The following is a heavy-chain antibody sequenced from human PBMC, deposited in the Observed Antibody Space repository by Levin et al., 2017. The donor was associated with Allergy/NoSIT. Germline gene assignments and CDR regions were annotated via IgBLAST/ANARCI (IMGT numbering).Heavy chain of an antibody. J-gene: IGHJ4*02. CDR1: GFTFSSYS. V-gene: IGHV3-48*01. CDR3: ARNQGRYARPSTFDY. CDR2: ISEDSTFT. D-gene: IGHD2-2*01. Sequence: GESLKISCAASGFTFSSYSMNWVRQAPGKGLEWLSYISEDSTFTYYAGSVKGRFTISRDNAKNSLYPQMNSLGPEDTAVFYCARNQGRYARPSTFDYWGQGTLVTVSS.